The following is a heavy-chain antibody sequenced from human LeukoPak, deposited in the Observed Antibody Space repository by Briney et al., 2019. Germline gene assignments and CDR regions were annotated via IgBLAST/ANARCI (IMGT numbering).Heavy chain of an antibody. CDR2: IGSSGTTL. CDR1: GFTFSDYY. Sequence: GGSLRLSCAASGFTFSDYYMSWIRQAPGEGLEYISYIGSSGTTLFYADSVKGRFTISRDNAKNSLYLEMNNLRAEDTAVYYCARRRDYLYYWGQGTLVTVSS. J-gene: IGHJ4*02. CDR3: ARRRDYLYY. V-gene: IGHV3-11*01.